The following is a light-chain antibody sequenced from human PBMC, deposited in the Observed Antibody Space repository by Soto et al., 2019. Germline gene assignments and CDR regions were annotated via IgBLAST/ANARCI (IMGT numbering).Light chain of an antibody. Sequence: QSVLTQPASVSGSPGQSITISCTGTSSDVGGYNYVSWYQQHPGKAPKLMIYEVSNRPSGISNRFSASKSGNTASLTISGLQAEDEADYFCKSYAGSNTYVFGSGTKLTVL. V-gene: IGLV2-14*01. J-gene: IGLJ1*01. CDR3: KSYAGSNTYV. CDR1: SSDVGGYNY. CDR2: EVS.